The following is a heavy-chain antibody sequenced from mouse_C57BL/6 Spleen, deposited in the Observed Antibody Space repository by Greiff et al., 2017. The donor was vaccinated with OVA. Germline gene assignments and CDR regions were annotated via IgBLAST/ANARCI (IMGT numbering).Heavy chain of an antibody. CDR2: IDPETGGT. Sequence: VKLQQSGAELVRPGASVTLSCKASGYTFTDYEMHWVKQTPVHGLEWIGAIDPETGGTAYNQKFKGKAILTADKSSSTAYMELRSLTSEDSAVYYCTRYDGYYVGYAMDYWGQGTSVTVSS. CDR1: GYTFTDYE. D-gene: IGHD2-3*01. J-gene: IGHJ4*01. CDR3: TRYDGYYVGYAMDY. V-gene: IGHV1-15*01.